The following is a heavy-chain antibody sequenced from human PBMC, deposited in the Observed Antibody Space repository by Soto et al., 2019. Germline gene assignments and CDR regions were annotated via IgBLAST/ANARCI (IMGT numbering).Heavy chain of an antibody. D-gene: IGHD3-22*01. V-gene: IGHV3-33*01. CDR3: ASGPLNYYDSSGYAHFDY. CDR1: GFAFSSYG. CDR2: IWYDGSNK. Sequence: PQGSLRVSGAASGFAFSSYGMQWIRQAPAKVQGRVAVIWYDGSNKYYADSVKGRFTISRDNSKNTLYLQMNSLRDEDTAVYYCASGPLNYYDSSGYAHFDYWGQGTLVTVSS. J-gene: IGHJ4*02.